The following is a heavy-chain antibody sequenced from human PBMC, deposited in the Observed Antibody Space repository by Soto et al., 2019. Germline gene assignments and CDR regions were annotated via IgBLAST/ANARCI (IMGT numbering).Heavy chain of an antibody. CDR3: AREWLSPDPFDI. V-gene: IGHV3-7*01. CDR1: GFTFSSYW. Sequence: PGGSLRLSCAASGFTFSSYWMSWVRQAPGKGLEWVANIKEDGSEKYYVDSVKGRFTISRDNAKNSLYLQMSSLRAEDTAVYYCAREWLSPDPFDIWGQGTMVTVSS. D-gene: IGHD3-22*01. CDR2: IKEDGSEK. J-gene: IGHJ3*02.